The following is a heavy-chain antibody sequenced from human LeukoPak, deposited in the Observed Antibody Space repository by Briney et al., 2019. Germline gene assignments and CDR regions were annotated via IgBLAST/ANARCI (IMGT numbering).Heavy chain of an antibody. CDR2: ISSSSSYI. CDR1: GFTFSSYS. CDR3: ARPSGYLLYYYYYYMDV. Sequence: GGSLRLSCAASGFTFSSYSMNWVRQAPGKGLEWVSSISSSSSYIYYADSVKGRFTISRDNAKNSLYLQMNSLRAEDTAVYYCARPSGYLLYYYYYYMDVWGKGTTVTVSS. J-gene: IGHJ6*03. V-gene: IGHV3-21*01. D-gene: IGHD5-12*01.